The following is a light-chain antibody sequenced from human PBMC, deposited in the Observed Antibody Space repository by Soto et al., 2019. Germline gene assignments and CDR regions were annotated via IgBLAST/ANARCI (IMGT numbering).Light chain of an antibody. J-gene: IGKJ3*01. CDR3: QQRRR. V-gene: IGKV3D-20*02. CDR2: GAS. CDR1: QSVTSNY. Sequence: EIVLTQSPGTLSLSTGESATLSCRVSQSVTSNYIAWYQQKPGQAPRLLIYGASSRATGIPARFSGSGSGTDFTRTISSLEPEDFAVYYCQQRRRFGPGTKVAIK.